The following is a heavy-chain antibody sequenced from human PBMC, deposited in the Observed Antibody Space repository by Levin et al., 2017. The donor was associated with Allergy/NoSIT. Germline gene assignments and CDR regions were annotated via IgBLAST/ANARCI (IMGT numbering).Heavy chain of an antibody. J-gene: IGHJ4*02. CDR2: ISWDGDST. Sequence: LSLTCAASGFTFDDYNMFWVRQAPGKGLEWVSLISWDGDSTYYADSVRGRFTISRDNSKNSLYLQMNSLKTDDTALYYCAKDGFDSSGWYYFDSWGQGTLVTVSS. D-gene: IGHD6-19*01. V-gene: IGHV3-43*01. CDR3: AKDGFDSSGWYYFDS. CDR1: GFTFDDYN.